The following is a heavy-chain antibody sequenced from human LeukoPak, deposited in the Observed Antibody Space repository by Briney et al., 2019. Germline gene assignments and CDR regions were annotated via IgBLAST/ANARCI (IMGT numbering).Heavy chain of an antibody. CDR2: VYFNGNT. J-gene: IGHJ4*02. CDR3: ARDRRNFDVDY. V-gene: IGHV4-39*07. Sequence: SETLSLTCTVSGGSVTTSGSYWGWIRQPPGKGLEWMGSVYFNGNTYYRPSLQSRLTISLDTSKNQFSLKLTSVTAADTAVYYCARDRRNFDVDYWGQGTLVTVSS. CDR1: GGSVTTSGSY. D-gene: IGHD3-9*01.